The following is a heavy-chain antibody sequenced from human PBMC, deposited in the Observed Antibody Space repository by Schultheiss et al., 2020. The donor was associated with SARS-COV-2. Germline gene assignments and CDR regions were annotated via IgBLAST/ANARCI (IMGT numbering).Heavy chain of an antibody. CDR2: ISSSSSTI. D-gene: IGHD3-22*01. V-gene: IGHV3-48*02. CDR3: ARGSGGYYFVVKYFDY. CDR1: GFTFSSYS. Sequence: GESLKISCAASGFTFSSYSMNWVRQAPGKGLEWVSYISSSSSTIYYADSVKGRFTISRDNAKNSLYLQMNSLRDEDTAVYYCARGSGGYYFVVKYFDYWGQGTLVTVSS. J-gene: IGHJ4*02.